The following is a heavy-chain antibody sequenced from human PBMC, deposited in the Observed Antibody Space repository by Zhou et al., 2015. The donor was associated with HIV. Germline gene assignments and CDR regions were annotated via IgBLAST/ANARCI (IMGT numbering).Heavy chain of an antibody. V-gene: IGHV1-69*01. CDR2: IIPIFGVT. J-gene: IGHJ4*02. CDR1: GGSFSTNH. CDR3: ARLVNYYDRRGEPDF. D-gene: IGHD3-22*01. Sequence: QVQLVQSGAEVKKPGSSVKVSCKASGGSFSTNHFSWVRQAPGQGLEWMGGIIPIFGVTNFAQKFQGRLTIIADESTSTAYMELSSLRSEDTAIYFCARLVNYYDRRGEPDFWGQGTLVTVSS.